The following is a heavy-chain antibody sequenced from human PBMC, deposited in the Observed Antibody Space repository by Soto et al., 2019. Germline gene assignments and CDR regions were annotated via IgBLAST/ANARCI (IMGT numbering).Heavy chain of an antibody. CDR2: IIPIFGTA. V-gene: IGHV1-69*13. CDR1: GGTFSSYA. D-gene: IGHD3-22*01. Sequence: SVKVSCTASGGTFSSYAISWVRQAPGQGLEWMGGIIPIFGTANYAQKFQGRVTITADESTSTAYMELSSLRSEDTAAYYCARDYYDSSGYRQTDYWGQGTLVTVSS. J-gene: IGHJ4*02. CDR3: ARDYYDSSGYRQTDY.